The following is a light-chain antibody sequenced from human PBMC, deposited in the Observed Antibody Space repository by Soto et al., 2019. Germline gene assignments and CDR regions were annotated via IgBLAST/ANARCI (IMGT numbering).Light chain of an antibody. Sequence: EIVMTQSPATLSVSPGERVTLSCRASQSVSSDLAWYHQKPGQAPRLLIYGVSTRATGIPARFSGSGSGTEFTLTINSLQSEDFAVYYCQQYNNWPRTFGQGTKVDIK. CDR1: QSVSSD. CDR3: QQYNNWPRT. CDR2: GVS. J-gene: IGKJ1*01. V-gene: IGKV3-15*01.